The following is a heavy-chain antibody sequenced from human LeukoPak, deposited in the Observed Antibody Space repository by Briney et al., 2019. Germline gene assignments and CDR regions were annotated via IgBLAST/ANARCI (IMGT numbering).Heavy chain of an antibody. V-gene: IGHV4-4*07. J-gene: IGHJ3*02. D-gene: IGHD3-10*01. CDR1: GASLTNHD. CDR3: ARGPLGGEEFDI. Sequence: SETLSLTCTISGASLTNHDWNWIRQAAGTGPEYIGRIFHTGTTNYNPSLKSRVTMSMDTSKNQFSLKLTSVTAADTAVYYCARGPLGGEEFDIWGQGTMVSVSS. CDR2: IFHTGTT.